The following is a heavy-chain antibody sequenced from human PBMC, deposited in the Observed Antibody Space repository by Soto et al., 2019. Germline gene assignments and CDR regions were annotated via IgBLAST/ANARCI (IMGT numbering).Heavy chain of an antibody. J-gene: IGHJ4*02. CDR1: GFTFSDYG. D-gene: IGHD3-3*01. V-gene: IGHV3-33*08. Sequence: QVHLVESGGGVVQPGGSLRLSCAGSGFTFSDYGMHWVRQAPGKGLEWVAVLWYDGSGEYYTDSVRGRFTISRVNSKNPLYLQMNNLRDEDTGVYYCARDSVRFLEHFSKDYFDYWGQGTRVTVSS. CDR3: ARDSVRFLEHFSKDYFDY. CDR2: LWYDGSGE.